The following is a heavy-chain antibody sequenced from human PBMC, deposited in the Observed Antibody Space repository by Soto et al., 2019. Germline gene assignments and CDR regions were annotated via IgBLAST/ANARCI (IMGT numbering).Heavy chain of an antibody. J-gene: IGHJ4*02. Sequence: SETLSLTCTVSGGSISSGGYYWTWLRQHPGKGLEWIGYIYYSGSTYYNPSLKSRVTISVDTSKNQFSLKLSSVTAADTAVYYCARVYDYYFDYWGQGTLVTVSP. D-gene: IGHD1-1*01. CDR1: GGSISSGGYY. V-gene: IGHV4-31*03. CDR3: ARVYDYYFDY. CDR2: IYYSGST.